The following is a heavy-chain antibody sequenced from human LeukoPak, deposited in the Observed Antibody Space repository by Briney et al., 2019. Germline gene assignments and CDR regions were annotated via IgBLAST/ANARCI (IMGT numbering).Heavy chain of an antibody. D-gene: IGHD2-15*01. J-gene: IGHJ4*02. CDR1: GFTFSSYE. Sequence: GGSLRLSCAASGFTFSSYEMNWVRQAPGKGLEWVSYISSSGSTIYYADSVKGRFTISRDNAKNSLYLQMNSLRAEDTAVYYCARRSPLSLGYCSGGSCYRRGPFDYWGQGTLVTVSS. V-gene: IGHV3-48*03. CDR3: ARRSPLSLGYCSGGSCYRRGPFDY. CDR2: ISSSGSTI.